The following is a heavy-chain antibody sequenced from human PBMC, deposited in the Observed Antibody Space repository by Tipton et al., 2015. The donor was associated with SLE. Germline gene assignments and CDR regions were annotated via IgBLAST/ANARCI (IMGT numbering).Heavy chain of an antibody. CDR1: GDSMNDYY. CDR2: IYTGGST. Sequence: TLSLTCTVSGDSMNDYYWNWIRQAPGKGLEWVGYIYTGGSTHYNPSLRSRVTISVDTSKNQFSLKLSSVTAADTAVYYCARDPGRYYGSGSYSYYYYYMDVWGKGTTVTVSS. CDR3: ARDPGRYYGSGSYSYYYYYMDV. J-gene: IGHJ6*03. V-gene: IGHV4-4*08. D-gene: IGHD3-10*01.